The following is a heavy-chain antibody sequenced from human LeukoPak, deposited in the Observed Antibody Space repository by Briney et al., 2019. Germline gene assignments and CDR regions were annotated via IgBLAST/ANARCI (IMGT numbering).Heavy chain of an antibody. CDR1: GGSISSGTYY. J-gene: IGHJ6*03. CDR2: IYYIGGT. Sequence: SETLSLTCTVSGGSISSGTYYWGWIRQPPGKGLEWIGYIYYIGGTNYNPSLKSRVTISVDTSKNQFSLKLSSVTAADTAVYYCARVFMGGRAGTDYYYYMDVWGKGTTVTISS. D-gene: IGHD6-19*01. V-gene: IGHV4-61*01. CDR3: ARVFMGGRAGTDYYYYMDV.